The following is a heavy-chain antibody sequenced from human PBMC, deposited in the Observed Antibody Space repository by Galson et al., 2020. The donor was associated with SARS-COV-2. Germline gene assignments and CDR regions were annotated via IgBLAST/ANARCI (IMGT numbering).Heavy chain of an antibody. Sequence: GESLKISCTASGFTFGDHGMSWFRQSPGKGLEYISFIRSKTYGGTTEYAASVDGRFTISRDDSNSVAYLQMNSLKAEDTAVYYCARGDTGSYYDVFFDYWGQGTLVTVSS. V-gene: IGHV3-49*03. CDR3: ARGDTGSYYDVFFDY. J-gene: IGHJ4*02. D-gene: IGHD1-26*01. CDR2: IRSKTYGGTT. CDR1: GFTFGDHG.